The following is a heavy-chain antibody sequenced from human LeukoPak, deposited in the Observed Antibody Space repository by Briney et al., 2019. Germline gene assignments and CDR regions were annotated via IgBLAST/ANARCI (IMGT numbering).Heavy chain of an antibody. D-gene: IGHD1-26*01. CDR1: GFTFSSYG. Sequence: PGGSLRLSCAASGFTFSSYGMHWVRQAPGKGLEWVAVISYDGSNKYYADSVKGRFTISRDNSKNTLYLQMNSLRAEDTAVYYCAKPRGGSYYFDYWGQGTLVTVSS. J-gene: IGHJ4*02. V-gene: IGHV3-30*18. CDR2: ISYDGSNK. CDR3: AKPRGGSYYFDY.